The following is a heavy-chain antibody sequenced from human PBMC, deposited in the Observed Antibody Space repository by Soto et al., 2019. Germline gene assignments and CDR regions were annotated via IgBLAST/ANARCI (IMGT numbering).Heavy chain of an antibody. CDR1: GFTFSSYS. CDR3: ARDPGYCSGGSCYSLIFDY. CDR2: ISSSSSYI. J-gene: IGHJ4*02. V-gene: IGHV3-21*01. Sequence: GGSLRLSFAASGFTFSSYSMNWVRQAPGKGLEWVSSISSSSSYIYYADSVKGRFTISRDNAKNSLYLQMNSLRAEDTAAYYCARDPGYCSGGSCYSLIFDYWGQGTLVTVSS. D-gene: IGHD2-15*01.